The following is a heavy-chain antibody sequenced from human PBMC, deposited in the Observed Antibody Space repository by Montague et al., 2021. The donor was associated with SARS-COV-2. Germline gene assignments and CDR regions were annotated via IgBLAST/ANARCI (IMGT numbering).Heavy chain of an antibody. J-gene: IGHJ4*02. D-gene: IGHD6-13*01. CDR1: GVSISTSGYY. CDR3: ARGISSCWALGH. V-gene: IGHV4-39*01. CDR2: VHYSGGT. Sequence: SETLSLTCSVSGVSISTSGYYWGWVRQSPGKGLEWIGSVHYSGGTNYNPSLESRVTIYVDTSKNMFSLRLRSVTAADTAVYYCARGISSCWALGHWGQGTLVTVSS.